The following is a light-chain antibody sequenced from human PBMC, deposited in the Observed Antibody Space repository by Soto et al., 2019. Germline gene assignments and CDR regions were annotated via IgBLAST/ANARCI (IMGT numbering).Light chain of an antibody. J-gene: IGKJ2*01. V-gene: IGKV1-9*01. CDR1: QGISSY. CDR2: AAS. Sequence: DIQLSQSPSFLSASIGDSVTITCRASQGISSYLAWYQQKPGEAPKLLIYAASTLHHGVPSRFSGSGTGTEYTLTISSLQPEDFATYYCQQLNTYPYTFGQGTTLEI. CDR3: QQLNTYPYT.